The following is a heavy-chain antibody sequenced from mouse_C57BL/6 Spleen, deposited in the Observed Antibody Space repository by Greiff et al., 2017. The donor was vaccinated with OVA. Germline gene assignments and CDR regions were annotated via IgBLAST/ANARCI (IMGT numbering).Heavy chain of an antibody. V-gene: IGHV1-9*01. D-gene: IGHD2-4*01. CDR1: GYTFTGYW. CDR2: ILPGSGST. Sequence: QVQLQQSGAELMKPGASVKLSCKASGYTFTGYWIEWVKQRPGHGLEWIGEILPGSGSTIYNEKFKGKATVTVDTSSNTAYMQLSSLTTEDSAIEYCARKGDNDPMDYWGQGTSVTVSS. CDR3: ARKGDNDPMDY. J-gene: IGHJ4*01.